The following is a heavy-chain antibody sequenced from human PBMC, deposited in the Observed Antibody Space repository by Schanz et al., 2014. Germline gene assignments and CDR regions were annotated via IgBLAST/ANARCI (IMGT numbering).Heavy chain of an antibody. CDR1: GFPFSDYF. V-gene: IGHV3-11*01. CDR3: ARIGGNVFDY. D-gene: IGHD3-10*01. J-gene: IGHJ4*02. Sequence: QVQLVDSGGGLVKPGGSLRLSCTASGFPFSDYFMAWIRQPPGRGLEWVSYIGNGGVTIYYADSVKGRFTISRDNSKNSLYLQMSSLRAEDSAVYYCARIGGNVFDYWAQGTLVTVSS. CDR2: IGNGGVTI.